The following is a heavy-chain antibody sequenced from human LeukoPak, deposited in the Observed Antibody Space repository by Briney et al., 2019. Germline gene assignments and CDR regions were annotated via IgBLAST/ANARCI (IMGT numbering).Heavy chain of an antibody. D-gene: IGHD2-2*01. J-gene: IGHJ4*02. CDR2: SRNKANNYII. CDR3: AKIPRGTSCYFDY. CDR1: GFTFSDHY. Sequence: GGSLRLSCAASGFTFSDHYMDWVRQAPGKGLEWVGRSRNKANNYIIEYAASVKGRFTISRDDSKNSLYLQMNSLKTEDTAVYYCAKIPRGTSCYFDYWGQGTLVTVSS. V-gene: IGHV3-72*01.